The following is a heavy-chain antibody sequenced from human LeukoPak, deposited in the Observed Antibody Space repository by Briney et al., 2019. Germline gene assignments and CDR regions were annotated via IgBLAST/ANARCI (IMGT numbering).Heavy chain of an antibody. CDR1: GYTFTNYY. CDR3: SRTRRNCSGGGCPEYFQY. CDR2: INSSGGST. Sequence: ASVKVSCKASGYTFTNYYIHWVRQAPGQGLEWMGIINSSGGSTSYAQRFQGRVTMTRDTSTSTVYMELFSLRSDDTAVYYCSRTRRNCSGGGCPEYFQYWGQGTLVTVSS. V-gene: IGHV1-46*01. J-gene: IGHJ1*01. D-gene: IGHD2-15*01.